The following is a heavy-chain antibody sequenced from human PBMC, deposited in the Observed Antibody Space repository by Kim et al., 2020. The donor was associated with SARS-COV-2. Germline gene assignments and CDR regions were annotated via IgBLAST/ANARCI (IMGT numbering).Heavy chain of an antibody. CDR2: INQSGDT. D-gene: IGHD5-12*01. CDR3: ARTTRDGYNYLWYFDP. V-gene: IGHV4-34*01. Sequence: SETLSLTCGVYGGSLSGYYWSWIRQAPGKGLEWIGEINQSGDTNYNPSLKSRVTILVDTSKKQFSLKLTSLTAADTAVDYCARTTRDGYNYLWYFDPWGR. J-gene: IGHJ2*01. CDR1: GGSLSGYY.